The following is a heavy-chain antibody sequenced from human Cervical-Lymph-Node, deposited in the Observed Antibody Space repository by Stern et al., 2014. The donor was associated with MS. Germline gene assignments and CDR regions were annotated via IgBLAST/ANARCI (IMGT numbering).Heavy chain of an antibody. CDR1: GYTFASYD. CDR2: MNPNSRNT. V-gene: IGHV1-8*01. D-gene: IGHD6-13*01. J-gene: IGHJ4*02. Sequence: QVQLVQSGAEVKKPGASVKLSCQASGYTFASYDINWVRQAPGHGLEWMAWMNPNSRNTGYAQKCQGRVTMTRNTSISTACMELSSLRSEDTAVYYCARTIAAAGTSWVYWGQGTLVTFSS. CDR3: ARTIAAAGTSWVY.